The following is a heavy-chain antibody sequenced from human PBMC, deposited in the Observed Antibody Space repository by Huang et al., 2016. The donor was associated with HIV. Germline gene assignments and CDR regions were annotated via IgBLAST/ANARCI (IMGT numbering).Heavy chain of an antibody. Sequence: QLSESGGGVVQPGGSLRLSCAASGITFSNYAMTWVRQAPGKGLEWVSTLSRDGGRTFYAGSVKGRFTVSRDNSKNTFYLQILTLRAEDTAVYYCALNRGLFFSNWLDPWGQGTLVTVSS. J-gene: IGHJ5*02. CDR1: GITFSNYA. CDR2: LSRDGGRT. CDR3: ALNRGLFFSNWLDP. D-gene: IGHD3-3*01. V-gene: IGHV3-23*01.